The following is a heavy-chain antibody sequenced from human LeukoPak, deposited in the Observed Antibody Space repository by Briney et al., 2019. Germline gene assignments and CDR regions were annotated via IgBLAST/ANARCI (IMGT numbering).Heavy chain of an antibody. Sequence: SVKVSCKASGGTFISYAISWVRQAPGQGIEWMGGIIPIFGTANYAQKFQGRDKNTTDESKSTDYMELSSLRSEDTAVYYCARDSNGDYGFDYWGQGTLVTVSS. CDR2: IIPIFGTA. J-gene: IGHJ4*02. CDR1: GGTFISYA. D-gene: IGHD4-17*01. CDR3: ARDSNGDYGFDY. V-gene: IGHV1-69*05.